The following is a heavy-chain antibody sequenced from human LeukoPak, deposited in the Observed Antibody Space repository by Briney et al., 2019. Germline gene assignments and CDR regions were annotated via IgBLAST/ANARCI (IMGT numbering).Heavy chain of an antibody. Sequence: SETLSLTCTVSGGSISSYYWSWIRQPPGKGLEWIGYIYYSGSTNYNPSLKSRVTISVDTSKNQFSLKLSSVTAADAAVYYCARAESGYSYGPDAFDIWGQGTMVTVSS. J-gene: IGHJ3*02. CDR1: GGSISSYY. D-gene: IGHD5-18*01. CDR2: IYYSGST. V-gene: IGHV4-59*01. CDR3: ARAESGYSYGPDAFDI.